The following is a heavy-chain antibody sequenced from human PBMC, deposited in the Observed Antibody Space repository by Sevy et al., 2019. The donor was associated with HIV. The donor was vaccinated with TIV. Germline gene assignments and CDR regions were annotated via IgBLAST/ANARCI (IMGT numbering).Heavy chain of an antibody. J-gene: IGHJ4*02. CDR3: ARKMELLVPDY. CDR1: AFIFSNYN. CDR2: ISSSSNDM. Sequence: GGSLRLSFAASAFIFSNYNMIWVRQAPGKGLEWVSSISSSSNDMYYADSVKGRFTISRDNAKNSLYLQMNSLRAEDTAVYYCARKMELLVPDYWGQGTLVTVSS. D-gene: IGHD2-21*02. V-gene: IGHV3-21*01.